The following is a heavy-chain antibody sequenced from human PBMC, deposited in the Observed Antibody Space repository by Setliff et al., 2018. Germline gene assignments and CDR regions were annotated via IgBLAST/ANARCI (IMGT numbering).Heavy chain of an antibody. CDR1: GGTFSNYD. J-gene: IGHJ6*03. CDR3: ARERGDIVTTTSYYYYLDV. CDR2: TIPIFGTT. Sequence: SVKVSCKASGGTFSNYDISWVRQAPGQGLEWMGGTIPIFGTTNYAQRFQGRVTITADESTSTAYMELSSLRSEDTAVYYCARERGDIVTTTSYYYYLDVWGKGTTVTVSS. V-gene: IGHV1-69*13. D-gene: IGHD5-12*01.